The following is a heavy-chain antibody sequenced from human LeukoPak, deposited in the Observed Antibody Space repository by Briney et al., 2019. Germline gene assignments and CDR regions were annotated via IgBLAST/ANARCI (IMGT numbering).Heavy chain of an antibody. Sequence: GGSLRLSCAASGFTFRSYSMNWVRQAPGKGLEWVSSISSSSSYIYYADSVKGRFTISRDNAKNSLYLQMNSLRAEDTAVYHCARERTTVPPRGVDYWGQGTLVTVSS. J-gene: IGHJ4*02. D-gene: IGHD4-17*01. CDR1: GFTFRSYS. V-gene: IGHV3-21*01. CDR3: ARERTTVPPRGVDY. CDR2: ISSSSSYI.